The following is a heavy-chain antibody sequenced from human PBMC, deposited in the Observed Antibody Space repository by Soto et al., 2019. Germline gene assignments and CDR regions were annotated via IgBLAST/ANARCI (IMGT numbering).Heavy chain of an antibody. V-gene: IGHV3-21*01. CDR2: ISSSSSYI. CDR3: ARDQRITMARGVIGDAFDI. CDR1: GFTFSSYS. Sequence: EVQLVESGGGLVKPGGSLRLSCAASGFTFSSYSMNWVRQAPGKGLEWVSSISSSSSYIYYADSVKGRFTISRDNAKNSLYLQKNSLRAEDTAVYYCARDQRITMARGVIGDAFDIWGQGTMVTVSS. D-gene: IGHD3-10*01. J-gene: IGHJ3*02.